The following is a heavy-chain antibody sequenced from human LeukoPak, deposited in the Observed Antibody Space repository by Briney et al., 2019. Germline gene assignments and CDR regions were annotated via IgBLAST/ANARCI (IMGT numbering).Heavy chain of an antibody. Sequence: ASVTVSCKASGYTFTSYGISWVRQAPGQGLEWMGWISAYNGKTNYAQKLQGRVTMTTDTSTSTAYMELRSLRSDDTAVYYCARDYYDFPWYYYGMDVWGQGTTVTVSS. V-gene: IGHV1-18*01. CDR1: GYTFTSYG. CDR2: ISAYNGKT. J-gene: IGHJ6*02. CDR3: ARDYYDFPWYYYGMDV. D-gene: IGHD3-3*01.